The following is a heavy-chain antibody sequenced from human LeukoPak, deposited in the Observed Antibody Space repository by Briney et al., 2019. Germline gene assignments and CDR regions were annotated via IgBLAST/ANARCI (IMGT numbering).Heavy chain of an antibody. CDR1: GFTFNNYA. V-gene: IGHV3-23*01. Sequence: PGGSLRLSCTASGFTFNNYAMTWVRQAPGKGLEWVSAITGSGAYTNYADSVKGRFTISRDNSKNTIFLQMNSLRPEDTAVYYCAKDSKRWKTYYYASGSYHFDYWGQGTLVTVSS. D-gene: IGHD3-10*01. J-gene: IGHJ4*02. CDR3: AKDSKRWKTYYYASGSYHFDY. CDR2: ITGSGAYT.